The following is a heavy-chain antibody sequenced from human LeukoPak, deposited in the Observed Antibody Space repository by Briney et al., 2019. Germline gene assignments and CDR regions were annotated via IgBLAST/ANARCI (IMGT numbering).Heavy chain of an antibody. Sequence: ASVKVSCKASGYTLTGYYIHWVRQPPGQGLEWMGWINPNSGGTKYAQKFQGRVTMARDTSISAAYMELSRLRSDDTAVYYCARDIGYDYSFYHGMDVWGQGTTVTVSS. J-gene: IGHJ6*02. CDR1: GYTLTGYY. V-gene: IGHV1-2*02. CDR2: INPNSGGT. D-gene: IGHD5-12*01. CDR3: ARDIGYDYSFYHGMDV.